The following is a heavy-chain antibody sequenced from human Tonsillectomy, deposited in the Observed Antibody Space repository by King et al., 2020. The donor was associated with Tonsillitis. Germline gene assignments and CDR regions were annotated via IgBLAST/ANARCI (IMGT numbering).Heavy chain of an antibody. CDR2: ISGSGGTT. CDR1: GFTFSSYA. J-gene: IGHJ4*02. D-gene: IGHD5-18*01. Sequence: QLVQSGGGLVQPGGSLRLSCAASGFTFSSYAMRWVRQAPGKGLEWVSSISGSGGTTYYADSVKGRFTISRDNSKSTLFLQMNSLRAEDTAVYYCAGGYSYGDDYWGQGTLVTVSS. CDR3: AGGYSYGDDY. V-gene: IGHV3-23*04.